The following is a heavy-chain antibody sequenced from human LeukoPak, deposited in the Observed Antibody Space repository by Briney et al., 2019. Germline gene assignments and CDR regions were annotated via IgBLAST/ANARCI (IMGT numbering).Heavy chain of an antibody. V-gene: IGHV3-30*18. J-gene: IGHJ4*02. CDR3: VKTQTHFGDYRRDH. D-gene: IGHD4-17*01. CDR1: QFTFSSYD. CDR2: ISRDGSNK. Sequence: GGSLRLSCAASQFTFSSYDMHWVRQAPGKGLDWVAVISRDGSNKKYGDSVKGRFTTSRDNSKNTLYLQMNSLRAEDTAVYYCVKTQTHFGDYRRDHWGQGTLVTVSS.